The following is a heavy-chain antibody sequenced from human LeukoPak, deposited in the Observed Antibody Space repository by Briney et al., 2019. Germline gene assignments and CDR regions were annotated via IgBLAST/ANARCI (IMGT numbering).Heavy chain of an antibody. CDR2: IKPSGGTT. Sequence: ASVKVSCKASGYIFTSYNIYWVRQAPGQGLEWMGIIKPSGGTTNYAQKFKGRVTMTRDTSTSTVYMEPSSMRSEDTAVYYCARFAVHRRLTVAGQFGLDYWGQGTLVTLSS. CDR1: GYIFTSYN. CDR3: ARFAVHRRLTVAGQFGLDY. J-gene: IGHJ4*02. V-gene: IGHV1-46*01. D-gene: IGHD6-19*01.